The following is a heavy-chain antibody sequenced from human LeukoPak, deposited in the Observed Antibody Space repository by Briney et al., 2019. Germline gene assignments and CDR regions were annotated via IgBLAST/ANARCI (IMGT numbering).Heavy chain of an antibody. D-gene: IGHD6-13*01. CDR2: ISSSGYYI. CDR1: GFTFSTYT. J-gene: IGHJ4*02. CDR3: ARDIATAGHLAFDY. Sequence: PGGSLRLSCAASGFTFSTYTMNWVRQAPGKGLKWVSSISSSGYYIYYADSVKGRFTISRDNAKNSLYLQMNSLRAEDTAVYYCARDIATAGHLAFDYWGQGILVTVSS. V-gene: IGHV3-21*01.